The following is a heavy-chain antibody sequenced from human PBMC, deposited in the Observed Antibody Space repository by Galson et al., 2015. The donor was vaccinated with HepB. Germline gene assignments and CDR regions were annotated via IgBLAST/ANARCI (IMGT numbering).Heavy chain of an antibody. J-gene: IGHJ4*02. CDR1: GFTFSSYS. CDR2: ISSSSSYI. CDR3: ASRYCSSTSCLSGGGY. D-gene: IGHD2-2*01. V-gene: IGHV3-21*01. Sequence: SLRLSCAASGFTFSSYSMNWVRQAPGKGLEWVSSISSSSSYIYYADSVKGRFTISRDNAKNSLYLQMNSLRAEDTAVYYCASRYCSSTSCLSGGGYRGQGTLVTVSS.